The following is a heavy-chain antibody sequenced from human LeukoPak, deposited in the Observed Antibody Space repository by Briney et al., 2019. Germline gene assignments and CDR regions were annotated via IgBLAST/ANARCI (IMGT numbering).Heavy chain of an antibody. CDR2: ISGSGGST. Sequence: GGSLRLSCAASGFTFSSYAMSWVRQAPGKGLEWVSAISGSGGSTYYADSVKGRFTISRDNSKNTLYLQMNSLRAEDTAVYYCASRPGPRDPGSYYYMDVWGKGTTVTVSS. CDR3: ASRPGPRDPGSYYYMDV. J-gene: IGHJ6*03. D-gene: IGHD5-24*01. V-gene: IGHV3-23*01. CDR1: GFTFSSYA.